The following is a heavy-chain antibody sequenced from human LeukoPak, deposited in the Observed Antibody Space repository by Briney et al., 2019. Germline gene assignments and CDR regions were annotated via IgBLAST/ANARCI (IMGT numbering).Heavy chain of an antibody. Sequence: PSETLSLTCAVYGGSFSGYYWSWIRQPPGKGLEWIGEINHSGSTNYNPSLKSRVTISVDTSKNQFSLKLSSVTAADTAVYYCARATDIVVVPAAMGIDYWGQGTLVTVSS. V-gene: IGHV4-34*01. CDR1: GGSFSGYY. CDR3: ARATDIVVVPAAMGIDY. D-gene: IGHD2-2*01. J-gene: IGHJ4*02. CDR2: INHSGST.